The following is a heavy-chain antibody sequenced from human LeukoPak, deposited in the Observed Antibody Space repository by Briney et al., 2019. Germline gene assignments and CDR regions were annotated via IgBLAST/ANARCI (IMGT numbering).Heavy chain of an antibody. CDR1: RGTFSSYA. CDR3: ARDVWTVTTKVWFDP. CDR2: IIPILGIA. J-gene: IGHJ5*02. Sequence: SSVKVSCKASRGTFSSYAISWVRQAPGQGLEWMGRIIPILGIANYAQKFQGRVTITADKSTSTAYMELSSLRSEDTDVYYCARDVWTVTTKVWFDPWGQGTLVTVSS. V-gene: IGHV1-69*04. D-gene: IGHD4-17*01.